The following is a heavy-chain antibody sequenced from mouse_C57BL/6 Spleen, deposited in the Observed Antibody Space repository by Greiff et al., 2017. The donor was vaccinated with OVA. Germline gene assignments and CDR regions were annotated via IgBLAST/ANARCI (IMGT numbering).Heavy chain of an antibody. Sequence: QVQLQQSGPELVKPGASVKISCKASGYAFSSSWMNWVKQRPGKGLEWIGRIYTGDGDTNYNGKFKGKATLTADKSSSTAYMQLSSLTSEDSAVYFCARPSPHYYGSSYGYFDVWGTGTTVTVSS. CDR3: ARPSPHYYGSSYGYFDV. CDR2: IYTGDGDT. CDR1: GYAFSSSW. J-gene: IGHJ1*03. V-gene: IGHV1-82*01. D-gene: IGHD1-1*01.